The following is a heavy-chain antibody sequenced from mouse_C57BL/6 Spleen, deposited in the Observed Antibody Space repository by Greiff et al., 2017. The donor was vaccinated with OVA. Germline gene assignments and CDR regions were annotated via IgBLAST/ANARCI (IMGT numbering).Heavy chain of an antibody. CDR3: TQGDYDYDGRFAY. V-gene: IGHV14-4*01. CDR2: IDPENGDT. D-gene: IGHD2-4*01. Sequence: EVQLQQSGAELVRPGASVKLSCTASGFNIKDDYMHWVKQRPEQGLEWIGWIDPENGDTEYASKFQGKATITADTSSNTAYLQLSSLTSEDTAVYYCTQGDYDYDGRFAYWGQGTLVTVSA. J-gene: IGHJ3*01. CDR1: GFNIKDDY.